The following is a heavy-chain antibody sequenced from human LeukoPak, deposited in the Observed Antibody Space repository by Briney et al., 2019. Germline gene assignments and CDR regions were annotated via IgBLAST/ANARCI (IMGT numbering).Heavy chain of an antibody. D-gene: IGHD3-3*01. CDR2: INPNSGGT. CDR3: ARDSGFWSGYSRYNWFDP. CDR1: GYTFTGYY. J-gene: IGHJ5*02. Sequence: ASVKVSCKASGYTFTGYYMHWVRQAPGQGLEWMGWINPNSGGTNYAQKFQGRVTMTRDTSISTAYMELSRLRSDDMAVYYCARDSGFWSGYSRYNWFDPWGQGTLVTVSS. V-gene: IGHV1-2*02.